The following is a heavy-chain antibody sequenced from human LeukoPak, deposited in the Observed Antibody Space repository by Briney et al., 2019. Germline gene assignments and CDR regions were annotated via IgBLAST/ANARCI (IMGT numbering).Heavy chain of an antibody. J-gene: IGHJ6*03. D-gene: IGHD2-2*02. V-gene: IGHV1-69*13. CDR1: GYTFTSYG. CDR3: ARSPYCSSTSCYNSGYYYYYMDV. Sequence: GASVKVSCRASGYTFTSYGISWVRQAPGQGLEWMGGIIPIFGTANYAQKFQGRVTITADESTSTAYMELSSLRSEDTAVYYCARSPYCSSTSCYNSGYYYYYMDVWGKGTTVTVSS. CDR2: IIPIFGTA.